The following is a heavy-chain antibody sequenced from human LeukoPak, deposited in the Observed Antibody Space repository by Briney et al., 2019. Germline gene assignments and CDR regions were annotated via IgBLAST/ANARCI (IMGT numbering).Heavy chain of an antibody. Sequence: TGGSLRLSCAASGFTFSSYSMSWVRQAPGKGLEWVSSISSSRSYIYYADSVKGRITISRDNAKNPLFLQMNSLRAEDTAVYYCARDIQLHDWGQGTLVTVSS. V-gene: IGHV3-21*01. CDR3: ARDIQLHD. J-gene: IGHJ4*02. CDR2: ISSSRSYI. D-gene: IGHD5-18*01. CDR1: GFTFSSYS.